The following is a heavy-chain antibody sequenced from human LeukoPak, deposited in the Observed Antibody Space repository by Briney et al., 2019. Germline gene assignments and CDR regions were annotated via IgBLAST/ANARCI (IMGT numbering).Heavy chain of an antibody. CDR1: GGSFSGYY. V-gene: IGHV4-34*01. CDR3: ARAEGSGSGMDV. Sequence: SETLSLTCAVYGGSFSGYYWSWIRQPPGKGLEWIGEINHSGSTNYNPSLKSRVTISVDTSKNQFSLKLSPVTAADTAVYYCARAEGSGSGMDVRGQGTTVTVSS. CDR2: INHSGST. D-gene: IGHD1-26*01. J-gene: IGHJ6*02.